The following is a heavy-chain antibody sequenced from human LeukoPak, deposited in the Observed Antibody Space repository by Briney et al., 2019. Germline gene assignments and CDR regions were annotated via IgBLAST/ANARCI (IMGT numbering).Heavy chain of an antibody. Sequence: SGPTLVKPTQTLTLTCTFSGFSLSTTGVGVGWIRQPPGKALEWLALLYWDDDKRYSQSLKSRLTITKDTSKNQVVLTMTNMDPVDTATYYCARRTAAPGSSWYLFDYWGQGTLVTVSS. D-gene: IGHD6-13*01. CDR3: ARRTAAPGSSWYLFDY. J-gene: IGHJ4*02. V-gene: IGHV2-5*02. CDR1: GFSLSTTGVG. CDR2: LYWDDDK.